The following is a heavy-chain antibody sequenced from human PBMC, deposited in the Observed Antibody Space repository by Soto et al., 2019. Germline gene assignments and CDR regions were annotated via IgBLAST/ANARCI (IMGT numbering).Heavy chain of an antibody. CDR2: ISSSGSNI. CDR1: GFTFSTYY. V-gene: IGHV3-11*01. CDR3: ARGCLSGGSCYSGNY. J-gene: IGHJ4*02. D-gene: IGHD2-15*01. Sequence: QVQLVESGGGLVKPGGSLRLSCAASGFTFSTYYMSWIRQAPGKGLEWVSYISSSGSNIYYADSLKGRFTISRDNAKNSLHLQMNSLRAEDTAVYYCARGCLSGGSCYSGNYWGQGTLVTVSS.